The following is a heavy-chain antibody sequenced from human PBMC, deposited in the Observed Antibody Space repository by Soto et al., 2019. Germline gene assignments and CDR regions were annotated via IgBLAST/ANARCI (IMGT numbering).Heavy chain of an antibody. CDR3: ARGGHNRNYPHPYDY. Sequence: EVQLVESGGGLVQPGGSLRLSCAASGFTFSSYSMNWVRQAPGKGLEWVSYISSSSSTIYYADSVKGRFTISRDNAKNSLYLQMNSLRDEDTAVYYCARGGHNRNYPHPYDYWGQGTLVTVSS. V-gene: IGHV3-48*02. D-gene: IGHD1-7*01. CDR2: ISSSSSTI. CDR1: GFTFSSYS. J-gene: IGHJ4*02.